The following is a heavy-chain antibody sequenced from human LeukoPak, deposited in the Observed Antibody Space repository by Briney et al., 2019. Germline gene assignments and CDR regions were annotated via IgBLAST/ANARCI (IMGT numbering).Heavy chain of an antibody. V-gene: IGHV4-4*02. CDR2: IHHSGST. CDR3: ARAKYGSGSYRVDY. CDR1: GGSISSSNW. Sequence: SETLSLTCAVSGGSISSSNWWSWVRQPPGKGLEWIGEIHHSGSTNYNPSVKSRVTISLDKSKNQLSLNLNSVTAADTAVYYCARAKYGSGSYRVDYWGQGTLVTVSS. J-gene: IGHJ4*02. D-gene: IGHD3-10*01.